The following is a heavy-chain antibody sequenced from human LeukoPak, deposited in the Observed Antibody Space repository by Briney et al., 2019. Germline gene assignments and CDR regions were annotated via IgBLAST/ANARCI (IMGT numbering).Heavy chain of an antibody. J-gene: IGHJ5*02. Sequence: GGSLRPSCAASGFTFSSYAMSWVRQAPGKGLERVSAISGSGGSTYYADSVKGRFTISRDNSKNTLYLQMNSLRAEDTAVYYCAKGGQWLVPANWFDPWGQGTLVTVSS. CDR2: ISGSGGST. D-gene: IGHD6-19*01. CDR3: AKGGQWLVPANWFDP. CDR1: GFTFSSYA. V-gene: IGHV3-23*01.